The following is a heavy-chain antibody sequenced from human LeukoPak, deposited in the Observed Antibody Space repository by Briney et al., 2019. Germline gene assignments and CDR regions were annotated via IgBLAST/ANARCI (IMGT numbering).Heavy chain of an antibody. D-gene: IGHD3-10*01. Sequence: GGSPKISCQGSGYSFSTYWIGWVRQLPGEGLEWMGVIYPDDSDTRYSPSFQGQVTISADRSIRTAYLQWTSLKASDTAMYYCARQRGSSGTINWLDPWGQGTLVTVSS. J-gene: IGHJ5*02. CDR3: ARQRGSSGTINWLDP. V-gene: IGHV5-51*01. CDR2: IYPDDSDT. CDR1: GYSFSTYW.